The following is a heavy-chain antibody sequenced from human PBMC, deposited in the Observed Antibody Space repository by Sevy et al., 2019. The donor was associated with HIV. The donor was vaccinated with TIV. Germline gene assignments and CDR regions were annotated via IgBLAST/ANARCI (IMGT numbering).Heavy chain of an antibody. D-gene: IGHD3-10*01. V-gene: IGHV3-15*01. CDR1: GFTFSNAW. CDR3: TTDSKKRGLSALLDY. Sequence: GGSLRLSCAASGFTFSNAWMSWVRQAPGKGLEWVGRIKSKTVGGTTDYAAPVKGRFTIARDDSKNTLYLQMNSLKTEDPGIYYSTTDSKKRGLSALLDYWGQGTLVTVSS. CDR2: IKSKTVGGTT. J-gene: IGHJ4*02.